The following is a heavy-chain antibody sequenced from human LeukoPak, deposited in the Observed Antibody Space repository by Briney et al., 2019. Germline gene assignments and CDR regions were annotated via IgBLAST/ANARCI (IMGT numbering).Heavy chain of an antibody. Sequence: PGGSLRLSCGACGFTFSKYWMLWVRQAPGKGLESVSRINTDGTVTTYADSVKGRFTVSRDNADNTMFLQMNSVRDEDTAVYYCATKQWLAPPPDSWGQGTPVTVSS. CDR3: ATKQWLAPPPDS. D-gene: IGHD6-19*01. V-gene: IGHV3-74*01. CDR1: GFTFSKYW. CDR2: INTDGTVT. J-gene: IGHJ4*02.